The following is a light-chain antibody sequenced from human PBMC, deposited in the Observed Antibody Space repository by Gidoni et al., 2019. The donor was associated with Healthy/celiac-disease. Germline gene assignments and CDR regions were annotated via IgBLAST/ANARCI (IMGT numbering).Light chain of an antibody. V-gene: IGLV3-1*01. Sequence: SYELTQPPSVSESPGQTASITCSGDKLGDKYACWYQQKPGQSPVLVIYQDSKRPSGIPERFSGSNSGNTATLTISGTQAMDEADYYCQAWDSSTVVFGGGTMLTVL. CDR3: QAWDSSTVV. CDR2: QDS. J-gene: IGLJ2*01. CDR1: KLGDKY.